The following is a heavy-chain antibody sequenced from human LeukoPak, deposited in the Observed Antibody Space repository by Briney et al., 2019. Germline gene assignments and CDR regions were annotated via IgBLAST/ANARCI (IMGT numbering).Heavy chain of an antibody. CDR2: IYPGDSDT. J-gene: IGHJ4*02. CDR3: ARRIAVAGTPFDY. V-gene: IGHV5-51*01. Sequence: GESLKISCKGSGYSFTSYWIGWVRQMTGKGLEWMGIIYPGDSDTRYSPSFQGQVTISADKSISTAYLQWSSLKASDTAMYYCARRIAVAGTPFDYWGQGTLVTVSS. D-gene: IGHD6-19*01. CDR1: GYSFTSYW.